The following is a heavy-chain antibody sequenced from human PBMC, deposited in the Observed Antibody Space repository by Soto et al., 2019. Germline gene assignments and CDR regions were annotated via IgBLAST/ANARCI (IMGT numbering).Heavy chain of an antibody. CDR2: SYSGGST. Sequence: EVQLVESGGDLIQPGGSLRLSCAVSGFTVSNNFMMWVRQAPGRGLEWVSLSYSGGSTYYADSVKGRFTISRDNSKNTLYLQMNSVRVDDTAVYYCARDGRGMSTVGMWGQGTLVTVSS. D-gene: IGHD4-4*01. J-gene: IGHJ1*01. CDR1: GFTVSNNF. CDR3: ARDGRGMSTVGM. V-gene: IGHV3-53*01.